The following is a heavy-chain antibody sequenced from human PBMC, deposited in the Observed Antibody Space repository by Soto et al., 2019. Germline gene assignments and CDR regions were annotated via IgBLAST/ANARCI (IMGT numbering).Heavy chain of an antibody. CDR2: IIPILGIA. CDR3: ARAGYSSSGWFDP. Sequence: QVQLVQSGAEVKKPGSSVKVSCKASGGTFSSYTISWVRQAPGQGLEWMGRIIPILGIANYAQKFQGRVTITADNSTSTAYMELSSLRSEDTAVYYCARAGYSSSGWFDPWGQGTLVTVSS. V-gene: IGHV1-69*02. D-gene: IGHD6-13*01. CDR1: GGTFSSYT. J-gene: IGHJ5*02.